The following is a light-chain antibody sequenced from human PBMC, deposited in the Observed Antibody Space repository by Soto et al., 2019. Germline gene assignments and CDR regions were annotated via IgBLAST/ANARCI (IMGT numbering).Light chain of an antibody. V-gene: IGKV3-11*01. CDR2: LTS. J-gene: IGKJ1*01. CDR1: QAVNTR. CDR3: HQRQSWPRT. Sequence: EIVLTQSPATLSAFPGDRVTLSCRASQAVNTRLAWYQHKPGQAPRLLIYLTSNRAAGVPSRFSTWGSETDFTLTISDVQPEDFAVYYCHQRQSWPRTFGQGTMVDI.